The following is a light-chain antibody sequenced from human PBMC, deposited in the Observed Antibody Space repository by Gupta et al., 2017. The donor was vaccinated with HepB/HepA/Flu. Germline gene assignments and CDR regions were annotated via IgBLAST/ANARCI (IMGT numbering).Light chain of an antibody. CDR2: WAS. V-gene: IGKV4-1*01. Sequence: VMTPSPASLAVSLGERATINCKSSKSVLYSSNNKNYLAWYQQKPGQPPKLLIYWASTRESGVPDRFSGSGSGTDFTLTISSLQAEDVAVYYCQQYYSTPPTFGQGTKVEIK. J-gene: IGKJ1*01. CDR1: KSVLYSSNNKNY. CDR3: QQYYSTPPT.